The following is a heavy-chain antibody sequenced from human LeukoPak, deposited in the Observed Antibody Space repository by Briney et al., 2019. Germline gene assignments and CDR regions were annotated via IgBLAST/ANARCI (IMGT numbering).Heavy chain of an antibody. V-gene: IGHV3-30*03. Sequence: GGSLRLPCAASGFTFSSYGMHWVRQAPGKGLEWVAVISYDGSNKYYADSVKGRFTISRDNSKNTLYLQMNSLRAEDTAVYYCARDLEEAEQQLVQGPRVAFDIWGQGTMVTVSS. CDR3: ARDLEEAEQQLVQGPRVAFDI. CDR1: GFTFSSYG. D-gene: IGHD6-13*01. CDR2: ISYDGSNK. J-gene: IGHJ3*02.